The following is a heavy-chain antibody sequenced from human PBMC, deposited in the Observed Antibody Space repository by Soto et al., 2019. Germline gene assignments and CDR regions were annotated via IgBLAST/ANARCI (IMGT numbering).Heavy chain of an antibody. CDR2: ISYSGNT. Sequence: QSQLQESGPGLVKPSETLSLTCTVSGGSISSSSYYWGWIRQPPGKGLACIASISYSGNTYYNPTLKRRVTISVDTSKNQCSLELRSVTAADTAVYYCASRKREENCSSNSCYIRHWGQGTLVTVSS. CDR1: GGSISSSSYY. V-gene: IGHV4-39*01. D-gene: IGHD2-2*02. J-gene: IGHJ4*02. CDR3: ASRKREENCSSNSCYIRH.